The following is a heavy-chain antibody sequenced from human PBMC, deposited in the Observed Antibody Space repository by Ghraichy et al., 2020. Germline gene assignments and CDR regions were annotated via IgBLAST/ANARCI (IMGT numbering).Heavy chain of an antibody. J-gene: IGHJ4*02. CDR2: ISSSSSSQ. CDR1: GFTFSGYS. CDR3: ARGYGANSFEADY. D-gene: IGHD4-23*01. Sequence: GGSLRLSCAASGFTFSGYSMNWVRQAPGKGLEWISYISSSSSSQYYADSVKGRVTISRDNVGNSLYLQMNSLRVEDTAVYYCARGYGANSFEADYWGQGTQVTVSS. V-gene: IGHV3-48*01.